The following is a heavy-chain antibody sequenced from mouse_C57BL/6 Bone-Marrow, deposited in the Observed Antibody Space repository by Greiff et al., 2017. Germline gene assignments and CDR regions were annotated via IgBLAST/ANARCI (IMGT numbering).Heavy chain of an antibody. Sequence: LQQSGASVKISCKASGYAFSSYWLNWVKQWPGKGLEWIGQIYPGVGDTNYNGKFKGKATLTADKSSSTAYMQLSSLTSEDSAVYFCARGFGFAYWGQGTLVTVSA. J-gene: IGHJ3*01. V-gene: IGHV1-80*01. CDR3: ARGFGFAY. CDR2: IYPGVGDT. CDR1: GYAFSSYW.